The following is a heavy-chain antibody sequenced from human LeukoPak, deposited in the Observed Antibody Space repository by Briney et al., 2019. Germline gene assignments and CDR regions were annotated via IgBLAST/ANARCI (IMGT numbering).Heavy chain of an antibody. CDR1: GGTFSSYA. J-gene: IGHJ5*02. CDR3: ARTLAIVPAAILAYNWFDP. CDR2: IIPIFGTA. Sequence: SVKVSCKASGGTFSSYAISWVRQAPGQGLEWMGGIIPIFGTANYAQKFQGRVTITADESTSTAYMELSSLRSEDTAVYYCARTLAIVPAAILAYNWFDPWGQGTLVTVSS. D-gene: IGHD2-2*01. V-gene: IGHV1-69*13.